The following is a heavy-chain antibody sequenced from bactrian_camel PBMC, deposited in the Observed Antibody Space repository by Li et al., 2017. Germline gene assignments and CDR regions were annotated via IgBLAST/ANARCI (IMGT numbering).Heavy chain of an antibody. Sequence: HVQLVESGGATVEAGGSLRLSCTSNVYTSGFWCMGWFRHGPGQEGVATIDRDGVSTYADAVKGRFTISDDKGTNTLYLQMNNLKPEDAAIYVCAVDSRAFGHCWFSNYENWGQGTQVTVSS. V-gene: IGHV3S55*01. CDR2: IDRDGVS. D-gene: IGHD5*01. CDR1: VYTSGFWC. CDR3: AVDSRAFGHCWFSNYEN. J-gene: IGHJ4*01.